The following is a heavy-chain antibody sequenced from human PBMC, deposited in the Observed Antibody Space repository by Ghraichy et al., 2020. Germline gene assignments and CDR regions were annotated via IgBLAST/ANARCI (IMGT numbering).Heavy chain of an antibody. CDR1: GGSISGNSHY. CDR2: IYNSGST. V-gene: IGHV4-39*01. Sequence: SETLSLTCIVSGGSISGNSHYWAWIRQPPGKGLEWIGSIYNSGSTHYNPPLKSRVTISVDTSKNQLSLKLSSVTAADTAVYYCARNYYDGSGYFYWGQGTPVTVSS. D-gene: IGHD3-22*01. J-gene: IGHJ4*02. CDR3: ARNYYDGSGYFY.